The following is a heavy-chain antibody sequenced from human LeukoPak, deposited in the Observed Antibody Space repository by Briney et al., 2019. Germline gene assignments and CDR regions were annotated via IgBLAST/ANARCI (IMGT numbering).Heavy chain of an antibody. Sequence: SETLSLTCTVSGGSISSYYWSWVRQHPGKGLGWNGYIYYSGSTYYNPSLKSRVTISVDTSKNQFSLRLSSVTAADTAVYYCARALTGAFRIGAFDIWGQGTLVTVSS. V-gene: IGHV4-59*06. J-gene: IGHJ3*02. CDR3: ARALTGAFRIGAFDI. CDR1: GGSISSYY. CDR2: IYYSGST. D-gene: IGHD7-27*01.